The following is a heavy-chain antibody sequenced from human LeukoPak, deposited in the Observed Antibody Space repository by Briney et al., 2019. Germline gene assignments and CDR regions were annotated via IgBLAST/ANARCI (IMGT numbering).Heavy chain of an antibody. D-gene: IGHD2-15*01. Sequence: PGGSLRLSCAASGFTLSSYAMSWVRQAPGKGLEWVSAISDSGNTYHADSVRGRFTISRDNSKNTLYLQMNSLRAEDTAIYYCAKNADRGAYCSGGSCYPYYYYYTDVWGEGTTVTISS. J-gene: IGHJ6*03. CDR3: AKNADRGAYCSGGSCYPYYYYYTDV. CDR2: ISDSGNT. V-gene: IGHV3-23*01. CDR1: GFTLSSYA.